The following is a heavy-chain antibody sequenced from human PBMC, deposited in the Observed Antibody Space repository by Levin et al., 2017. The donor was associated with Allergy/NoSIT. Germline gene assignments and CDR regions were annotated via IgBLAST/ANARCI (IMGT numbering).Heavy chain of an antibody. D-gene: IGHD1-26*01. CDR2: LRYSGDTT. CDR1: GFTFRSYT. V-gene: IGHV3-23*01. Sequence: GGSLRLSCAASGFTFRSYTMTWVRQAPGRGLEWVSTLRYSGDTTHYADSVKGRFTISRDGSKDTLFLQKNSLRVEDTAVYYCAKGLSSGSPYRAFDMWGQGTMVTVSS. J-gene: IGHJ3*02. CDR3: AKGLSSGSPYRAFDM.